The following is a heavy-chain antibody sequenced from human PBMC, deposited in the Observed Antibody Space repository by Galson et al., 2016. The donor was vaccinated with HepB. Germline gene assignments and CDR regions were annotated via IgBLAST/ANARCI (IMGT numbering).Heavy chain of an antibody. CDR2: VNPGNGNT. J-gene: IGHJ6*02. V-gene: IGHV1-3*01. CDR3: ARAVSRGTSSFGMDV. D-gene: IGHD2-2*01. CDR1: GCPFSDYD. Sequence: SVKVSCKAFGCPFSDYDIHWVRQAPGQRLEWMGWVNPGNGNTKYSQKFQGRATFTRDTSANTAYMELSSLGSEDTAVYFCARAVSRGTSSFGMDVWGQGTTVIVSS.